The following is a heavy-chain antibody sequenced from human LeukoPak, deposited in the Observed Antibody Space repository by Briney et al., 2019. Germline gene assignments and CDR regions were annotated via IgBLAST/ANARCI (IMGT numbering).Heavy chain of an antibody. CDR1: GFTFDEYG. D-gene: IGHD3-10*02. CDR2: ISLNGGAT. Sequence: WGSLRLSCAASGFTFDEYGMSWVRQAQGKGLEWVSGISLNGGATGYADSVKGRFTISRDNGKNSLYLQMNSLRAEDTALYYCVQSITMFIGWGQGTLVTVSS. J-gene: IGHJ4*02. V-gene: IGHV3-20*04. CDR3: VQSITMFIG.